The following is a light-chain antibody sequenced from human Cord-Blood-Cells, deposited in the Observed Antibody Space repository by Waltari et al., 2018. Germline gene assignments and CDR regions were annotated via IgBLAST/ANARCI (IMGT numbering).Light chain of an antibody. V-gene: IGKV1-39*01. Sequence: DIQMTQSPSSLSTSVGDRVTITCRASQSISSYLNWYQQKPRKVPKLLIYAASSLQSGVPSRFSGSGSVTDVTLTISSLQPEDFATYYCQQSYSTRLTFGGGTKVEIK. J-gene: IGKJ4*01. CDR1: QSISSY. CDR2: AAS. CDR3: QQSYSTRLT.